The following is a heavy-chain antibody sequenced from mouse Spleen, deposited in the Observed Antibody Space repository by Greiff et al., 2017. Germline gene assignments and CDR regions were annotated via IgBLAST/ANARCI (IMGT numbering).Heavy chain of an antibody. D-gene: IGHD1-1*01. CDR2: IWGDGST. V-gene: IGHV2-3*01. CDR1: GFSLTSYG. J-gene: IGHJ4*01. Sequence: VKLMESGPGLVAPSQSLSITCTVSGFSLTSYGVSWVRQPPGKGLEWLGVIWGDGSTNYHSALISRLSISKDNSKSQVFLKLNSLQTDDTATYYCATITTVVATKAMDYWGQGTSVTVSS. CDR3: ATITTVVATKAMDY.